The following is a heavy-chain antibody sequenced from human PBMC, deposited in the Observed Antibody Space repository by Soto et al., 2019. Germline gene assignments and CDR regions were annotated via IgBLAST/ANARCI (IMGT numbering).Heavy chain of an antibody. Sequence: QVQLVQSGAEVKKPGASVKVSCKASGYTFTSYDINWVRQATGQGLEWMGWMNPNSGNTGYAQKFQGIVTMTMNTSISTAYMELSSLISEDTAVYYCARSLRIAPAGYYYYYYRDVWGKGTTVTVSS. CDR1: GYTFTSYD. D-gene: IGHD6-13*01. V-gene: IGHV1-8*01. CDR2: MNPNSGNT. J-gene: IGHJ6*03. CDR3: ARSLRIAPAGYYYYYYRDV.